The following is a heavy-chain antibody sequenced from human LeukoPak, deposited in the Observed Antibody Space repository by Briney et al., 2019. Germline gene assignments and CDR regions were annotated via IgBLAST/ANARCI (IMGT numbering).Heavy chain of an antibody. D-gene: IGHD3-3*01. J-gene: IGHJ4*02. V-gene: IGHV3-23*01. CDR2: ISGSGGST. CDR3: AKVTIFGVVIIPPFWDY. Sequence: GGSLRLSCAASGFTFSSYAMSWVRRAPGKGLEWVSGISGSGGSTYYADSVKGRFTISRDNSKNTLYLQMNSLRAEDTAVYYCAKVTIFGVVIIPPFWDYWGQGTLVTVSS. CDR1: GFTFSSYA.